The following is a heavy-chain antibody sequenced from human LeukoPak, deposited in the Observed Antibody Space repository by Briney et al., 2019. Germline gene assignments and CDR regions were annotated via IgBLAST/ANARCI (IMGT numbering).Heavy chain of an antibody. D-gene: IGHD5-24*01. J-gene: IGHJ6*03. CDR1: GGTFSGYY. CDR2: INQSGRT. V-gene: IGHV4-34*01. CDR3: ARGDRSRARDGYNPREYYYYMDV. Sequence: SETLSLTCADYGGTFSGYYWSWIRQPPGKGLEWIGEINQSGRTNYNPSLKSRVTISVDTSKNQFSLKLSSVTAADTAVYYCARGDRSRARDGYNPREYYYYMDVWGKGTTVTVSS.